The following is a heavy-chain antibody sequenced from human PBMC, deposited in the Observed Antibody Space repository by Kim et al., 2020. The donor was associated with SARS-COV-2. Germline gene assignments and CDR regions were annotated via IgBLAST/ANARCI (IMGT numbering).Heavy chain of an antibody. CDR2: IKQDGSEK. Sequence: GGTLRLSCVASGFTFSSYWMSWVRQAPGKGLEWVANIKQDGSEKYYVDSVKGRFTISRDNAKNSLYLQMNSLRAEDMAVYYCARGTLNVLLFDYWGQGTLVTVSS. J-gene: IGHJ4*02. CDR3: ARGTLNVLLFDY. CDR1: GFTFSSYW. D-gene: IGHD3-10*01. V-gene: IGHV3-7*03.